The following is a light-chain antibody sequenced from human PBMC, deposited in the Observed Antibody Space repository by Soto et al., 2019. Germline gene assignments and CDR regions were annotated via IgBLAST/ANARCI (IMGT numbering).Light chain of an antibody. Sequence: DIQMAESPSTLSASVGDRVTITCRASQSISKWLAWYQQKPGKAPTLLIYDASSLESAVPSRFSGSGSGTDFTLTISRLEPEDVAVDYCQQSHSSPPRPVAQGSKA. CDR1: QSISKW. CDR3: QQSHSSPPRP. V-gene: IGKV1-5*01. CDR2: DAS. J-gene: IGKJ1*01.